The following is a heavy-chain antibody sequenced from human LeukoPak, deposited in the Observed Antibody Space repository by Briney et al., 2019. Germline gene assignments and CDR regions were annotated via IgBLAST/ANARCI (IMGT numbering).Heavy chain of an antibody. V-gene: IGHV3-30-3*01. CDR1: GFTFSSYA. CDR2: TSYDGSNK. J-gene: IGHJ4*02. D-gene: IGHD2-15*01. Sequence: GGSLRLSCAASGFTFSSYAMHWVRQAPGKGLEWVAVTSYDGSNKYYADSVKGRFTISRDNSKNTLYLQMNSLRAEDTAVYYCARDRGPGYCSGGSCSFRGIDYWGQGTLVTVSS. CDR3: ARDRGPGYCSGGSCSFRGIDY.